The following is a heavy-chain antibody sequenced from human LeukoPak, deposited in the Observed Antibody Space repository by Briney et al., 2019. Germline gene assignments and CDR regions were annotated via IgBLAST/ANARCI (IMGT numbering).Heavy chain of an antibody. D-gene: IGHD3-10*01. V-gene: IGHV3-7*01. CDR1: GFTFSSYW. J-gene: IGHJ4*02. Sequence: GGSLRLSCAASGFTFSSYWMSWVRQAPGKGLEWVANIKQDGSEKHYVDSVKGRFTISRDNAKNSLYLQMNSLRAEDTAVYYCARSDPLWFGELEAGFDYWGQGTLVTVSS. CDR2: IKQDGSEK. CDR3: ARSDPLWFGELEAGFDY.